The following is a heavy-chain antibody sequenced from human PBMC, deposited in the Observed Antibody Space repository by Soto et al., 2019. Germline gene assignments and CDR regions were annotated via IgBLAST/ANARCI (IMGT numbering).Heavy chain of an antibody. V-gene: IGHV6-1*01. CDR3: ARTPIWTVAGTYYYYGMDV. CDR2: TYYRSKWYN. Sequence: PSQTLSLTCVISGDSVSSNSAAWNWIRQSPSRGLEWLGRTYYRSKWYNDYAVSVKSRITINPDTSKNQFSLQLNSVTPEDTAVYYCARTPIWTVAGTYYYYGMDVWGQGTTVTVSS. CDR1: GDSVSSNSAA. J-gene: IGHJ6*02. D-gene: IGHD6-19*01.